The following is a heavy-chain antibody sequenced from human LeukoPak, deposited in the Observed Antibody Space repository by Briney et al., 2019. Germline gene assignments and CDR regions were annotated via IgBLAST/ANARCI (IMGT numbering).Heavy chain of an antibody. CDR2: INPNSGGT. J-gene: IGHJ6*02. Sequence: ASVKVSCKASGYTFTSYGISWVRQAPGQGLEWMGWINPNSGGTNYAQKFQGWVTMTRDTSISTAYMELSRLRSDDTAVYYCARDHGEYSSSFYYYYGMDVWGQGTTVTVSS. D-gene: IGHD6-6*01. CDR1: GYTFTSYG. CDR3: ARDHGEYSSSFYYYYGMDV. V-gene: IGHV1-2*04.